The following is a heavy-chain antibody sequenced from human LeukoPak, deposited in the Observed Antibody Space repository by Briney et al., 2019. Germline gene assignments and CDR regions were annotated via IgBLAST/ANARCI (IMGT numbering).Heavy chain of an antibody. CDR1: GFTFSSYA. V-gene: IGHV3-23*01. J-gene: IGHJ4*02. CDR3: GADYDYVWGSYPCDY. D-gene: IGHD3-16*02. Sequence: PGGSLRLSCAASGFTFSSYAMSWVRQAPGKGLEWVSAISGSGGSTYYADSVKGRFTISRDNSKNTLYLQMNSLRAEDTAVYYCGADYDYVWGSYPCDYWGQGTLVTVSS. CDR2: ISGSGGST.